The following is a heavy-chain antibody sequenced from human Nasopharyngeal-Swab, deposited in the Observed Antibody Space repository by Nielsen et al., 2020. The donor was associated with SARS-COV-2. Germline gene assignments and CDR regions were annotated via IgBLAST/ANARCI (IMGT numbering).Heavy chain of an antibody. J-gene: IGHJ4*02. CDR1: GFIFSSFP. D-gene: IGHD5-18*01. Sequence: GDSLKISCSASGFIFSSFPMQWVRQAPGKGLEYISAISSSGANAYYSASVQGRFTISRDNSINTLYLQMSSLRTEDTAVYYCVKRVGDTPKVTDLDYWGQGTLVTVSS. CDR3: VKRVGDTPKVTDLDY. CDR2: ISSSGANA. V-gene: IGHV3-64D*08.